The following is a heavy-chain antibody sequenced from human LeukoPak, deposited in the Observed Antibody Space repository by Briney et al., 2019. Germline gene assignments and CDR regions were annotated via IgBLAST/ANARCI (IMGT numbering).Heavy chain of an antibody. CDR2: INPNSGGT. D-gene: IGHD2-2*01. Sequence: AASVKVSCKASGYTFTGYYMHWVRQAPGQGVEWMGWINPNSGGTNYAQKFQGRVTMTRDTSISTAYMELTRLRSDDTAVYYCASDLGYCSSTSCYGRYNWFDPWGQGTLVTVSS. J-gene: IGHJ5*02. V-gene: IGHV1-2*02. CDR3: ASDLGYCSSTSCYGRYNWFDP. CDR1: GYTFTGYY.